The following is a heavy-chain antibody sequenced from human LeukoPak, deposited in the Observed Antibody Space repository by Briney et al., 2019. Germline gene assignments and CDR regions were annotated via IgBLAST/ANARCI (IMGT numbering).Heavy chain of an antibody. Sequence: ASVKVSSKASGYTFSSYGISWVRQAPGQGLEWMGWISAYNGNTNYAQKLQGRVTMTTDTSTSTAYMELRSLRSDDTAVYYCARVVRGILHSFSCGQGTLVTVSS. CDR1: GYTFSSYG. CDR2: ISAYNGNT. J-gene: IGHJ5*02. D-gene: IGHD2/OR15-2a*01. CDR3: ARVVRGILHSFS. V-gene: IGHV1-18*01.